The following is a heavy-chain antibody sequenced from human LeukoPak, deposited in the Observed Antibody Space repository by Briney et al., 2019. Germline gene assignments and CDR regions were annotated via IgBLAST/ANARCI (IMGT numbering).Heavy chain of an antibody. CDR1: GFTFSSYA. J-gene: IGHJ4*02. V-gene: IGHV3-23*01. Sequence: QTGGSLRLSCAASGFTFSSYAMHWARQAPGKGLEWVSAISGSGGSTYYADSVKGRFTISRDNSKNTLYLQMNSLRAEDTAVYYCAKEGQWLVRGYYFDYWGQGTLVTVSS. CDR3: AKEGQWLVRGYYFDY. D-gene: IGHD6-19*01. CDR2: ISGSGGST.